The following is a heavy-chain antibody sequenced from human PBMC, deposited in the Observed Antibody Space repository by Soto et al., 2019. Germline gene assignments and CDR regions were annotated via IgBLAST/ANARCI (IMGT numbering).Heavy chain of an antibody. CDR2: MNPSNGNA. CDR1: GYTFTSYD. Sequence: ASVKVSCKASGYTFTSYDIHWVRQATGQGLEWMGWMNPSNGNAGYAQKFQGRVTMTRNISISTAYMELSSLRSEDTAVYFCARRKERSGPNYLDSWGQGTLVTVSS. CDR3: ARRKERSGPNYLDS. V-gene: IGHV1-8*01. J-gene: IGHJ4*02. D-gene: IGHD6-25*01.